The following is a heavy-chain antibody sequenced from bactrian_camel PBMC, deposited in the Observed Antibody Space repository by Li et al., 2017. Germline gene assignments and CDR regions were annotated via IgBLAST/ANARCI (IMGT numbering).Heavy chain of an antibody. V-gene: IGHV3S60*01. CDR1: ESTYRSIC. CDR2: MLTWAMP. J-gene: IGHJ4*01. D-gene: IGHD5*01. Sequence: HVQLVESGGGSVQAGGSLTLSCTASESTYRSICMAWFRQAPGKEREGVARMLTWAMPTYADSVKGRFTISRVNLQRAIYLQMDNLKTDDTAMYYCAGRSAACTIAGWGSASSYTDWGQGTQVTVS. CDR3: AGRSAACTIAGWGSASSYTD.